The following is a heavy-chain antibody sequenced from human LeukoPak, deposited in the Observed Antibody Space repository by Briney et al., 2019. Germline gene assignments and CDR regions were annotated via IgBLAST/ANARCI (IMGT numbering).Heavy chain of an antibody. CDR3: ARIGLDDIPPN. Sequence: GGSLRLSCAASGFTFSSYSMNWFRQAPGKGLEWVSSISSSSSYIYYADSVKGRFTISRDNAKNSLYLQMNSLRAEDTAVYYCARIGLDDIPPNWGQGTLVTVSS. J-gene: IGHJ4*02. D-gene: IGHD3-9*01. CDR2: ISSSSSYI. V-gene: IGHV3-21*01. CDR1: GFTFSSYS.